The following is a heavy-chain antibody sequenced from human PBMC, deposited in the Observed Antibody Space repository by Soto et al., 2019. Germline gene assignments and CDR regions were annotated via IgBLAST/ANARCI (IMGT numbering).Heavy chain of an antibody. J-gene: IGHJ4*02. Sequence: PSETLSLTCSVSGASVTRDGNCWTWIRQPPGKGLEFVASIYHGGSTFYNPSRTSRVTISLDRSKNQFSLKLTSVTAADTAVYDCAREGDGYSQFEDWGQGTLVTVSS. CDR1: GASVTRDGNC. CDR3: AREGDGYSQFED. CDR2: IYHGGST. V-gene: IGHV4-30-2*01. D-gene: IGHD4-4*01.